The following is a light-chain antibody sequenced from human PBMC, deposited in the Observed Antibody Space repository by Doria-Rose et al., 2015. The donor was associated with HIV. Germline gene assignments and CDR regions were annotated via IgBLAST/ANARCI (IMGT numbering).Light chain of an antibody. CDR3: HQYGTSWT. CDR1: QSFSSTY. J-gene: IGKJ1*01. CDR2: DGS. Sequence: TQSPGTLSLSPGERATLSCRASQSFSSTYLAWYQQKPGQAPSLLIYDGSTRATGIRDRFSASGSGTDCTLTINRLEPEDFALYYCHQYGTSWTFGQGTKVEI. V-gene: IGKV3-20*01.